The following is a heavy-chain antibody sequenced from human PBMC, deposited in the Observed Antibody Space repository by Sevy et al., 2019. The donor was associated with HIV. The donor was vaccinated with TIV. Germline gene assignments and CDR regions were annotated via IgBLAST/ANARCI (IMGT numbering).Heavy chain of an antibody. CDR2: IDPSDSYT. V-gene: IGHV5-10-1*01. J-gene: IGHJ6*03. CDR3: ARQPKNLYYYYYYMDV. Sequence: GESLKISCKGSGYSFTSYWISWVRQMPGKGLEWMGRIDPSDSYTNDSPSFQGHVTISADKSISTAYLQWSSLKASDTAMYYCARQPKNLYYYYYYMDVWGKGTTVTVSS. CDR1: GYSFTSYW.